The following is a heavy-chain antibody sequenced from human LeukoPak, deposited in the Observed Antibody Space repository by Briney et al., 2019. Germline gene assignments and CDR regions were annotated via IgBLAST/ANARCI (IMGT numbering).Heavy chain of an antibody. CDR2: ISSSGGGT. V-gene: IGHV3-23*01. D-gene: IGHD2/OR15-2a*01. Sequence: PGGSLRLSCAASGFTFSSYAMNWVRQAPGKGLEWVSAISSSGGGTYYADSVKGRFTISRDNSKNTLYLQMNSLRAEDTAVYYCAKVGVLRRDFDYWGQGTLVTVSS. CDR1: GFTFSSYA. J-gene: IGHJ4*02. CDR3: AKVGVLRRDFDY.